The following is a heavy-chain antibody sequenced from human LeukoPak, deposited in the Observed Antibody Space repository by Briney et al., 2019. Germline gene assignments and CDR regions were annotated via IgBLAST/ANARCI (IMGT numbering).Heavy chain of an antibody. CDR2: IYTSGST. CDR3: ARDRSHYSPFDY. V-gene: IGHV4-61*02. Sequence: SQTLSLTCTVSGGSISSGSYYWSWIRQPAGKGLEWIGRIYTSGSTNYNPSLKSRVTMSVDTSKNQFSLKLSSVTAADTAVYYCARDRSHYSPFDYWGQGTLVTVSS. J-gene: IGHJ4*02. CDR1: GGSISSGSYY. D-gene: IGHD2-15*01.